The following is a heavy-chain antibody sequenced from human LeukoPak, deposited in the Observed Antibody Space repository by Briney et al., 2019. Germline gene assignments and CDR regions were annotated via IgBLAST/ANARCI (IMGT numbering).Heavy chain of an antibody. D-gene: IGHD3-9*01. CDR1: GYTFTGYY. Sequence: ASVKVSCKASGYTFTGYYMHWVRQAPGQGLEWMGWINPNSGGTNYAQKFQGRVTMTRDTSISTVYMELSRLRSDDTAVYYCARAARQYDILTGYYPEYFDYWGQGTLVTVSS. CDR3: ARAARQYDILTGYYPEYFDY. J-gene: IGHJ4*02. CDR2: INPNSGGT. V-gene: IGHV1-2*02.